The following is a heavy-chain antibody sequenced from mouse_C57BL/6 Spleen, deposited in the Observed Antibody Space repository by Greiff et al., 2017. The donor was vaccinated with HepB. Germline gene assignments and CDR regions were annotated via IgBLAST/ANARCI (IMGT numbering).Heavy chain of an antibody. V-gene: IGHV1-55*01. CDR1: GYTFTSYW. Sequence: QVQLQQSGAELVKPGASVKMSCKASGYTFTSYWITWVKQRPGQGLEWIGDIYPGSGSTNYNEKFKSKATLTVDTSSSTAYMQLSSLTSEDSAVYYCARTTTVPWYFDVWGTGTTVTVSS. J-gene: IGHJ1*03. CDR2: IYPGSGST. D-gene: IGHD1-1*01. CDR3: ARTTTVPWYFDV.